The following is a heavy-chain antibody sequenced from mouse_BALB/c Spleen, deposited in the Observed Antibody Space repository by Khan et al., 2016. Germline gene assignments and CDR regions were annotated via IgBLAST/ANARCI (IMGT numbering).Heavy chain of an antibody. CDR1: GFDFSRYW. CDR3: AREGDYGGAWFAY. D-gene: IGHD2-4*01. J-gene: IGHJ3*01. V-gene: IGHV4-1*02. CDR2: INPDSSTI. Sequence: EVKLLESGGGLVQPGGSLKLSCAASGFDFSRYWMNWVRQAPGKGLEWIGEINPDSSTINYTPSLKDNFIISRDNAKNTLYLQMSKVRSKDTALYYCAREGDYGGAWFAYWGQGTLVTVSA.